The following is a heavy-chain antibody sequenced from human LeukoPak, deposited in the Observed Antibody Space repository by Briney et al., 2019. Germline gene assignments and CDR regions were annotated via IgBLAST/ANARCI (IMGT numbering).Heavy chain of an antibody. Sequence: PSPTLSLTCTVSGDSISYYYCTSIRQPAGKGLEWIVGIYTSGSTNYNPSLMSRVTMSVDTSKNQFSLKLRAVTAADTAVCYSDRSECHFDYWGQGTLVTVSS. CDR1: GDSISYYY. J-gene: IGHJ4*02. V-gene: IGHV4-4*07. D-gene: IGHD3-3*01. CDR3: DRSECHFDY. CDR2: IYTSGST.